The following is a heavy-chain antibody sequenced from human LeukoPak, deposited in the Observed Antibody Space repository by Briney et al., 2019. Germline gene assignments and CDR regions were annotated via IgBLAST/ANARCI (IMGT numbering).Heavy chain of an antibody. CDR2: IIPIFGTA. D-gene: IGHD3-22*01. CDR3: ASPYYYDSSGPSAFDI. J-gene: IGHJ3*02. Sequence: SVTVSCKASGGTFSSYAISWVRQAPGQGLEWMGGIIPIFGTANYAQKFQGRVTITADESTSTAYMELSSLRSEDTAVYYCASPYYYDSSGPSAFDIWGQGTMVTVSS. CDR1: GGTFSSYA. V-gene: IGHV1-69*13.